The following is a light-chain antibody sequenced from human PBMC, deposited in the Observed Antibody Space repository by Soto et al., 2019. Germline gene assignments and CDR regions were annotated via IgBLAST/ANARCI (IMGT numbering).Light chain of an antibody. CDR3: MQGTQFPPYT. Sequence: IVMTQTPLSSPVTLGQPASISCRSSQSLVHSDGYTYLSWYQLKPGQPPRLLIYRVSNRFSGVPDRFSGSGAGTGFTLRISRVESEDVGVYFCMQGTQFPPYTFGQGTKLES. CDR2: RVS. CDR1: QSLVHSDGYTY. J-gene: IGKJ2*01. V-gene: IGKV2-24*01.